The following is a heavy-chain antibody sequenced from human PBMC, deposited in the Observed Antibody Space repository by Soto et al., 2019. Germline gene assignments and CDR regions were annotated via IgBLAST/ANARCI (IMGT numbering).Heavy chain of an antibody. Sequence: EVQLLESGGGLVHPGGSLRLSCAASGFTFSSCSRGWVRLVPGKGLEWVSTISRSADNTYYADSVKGRFTISRDNSKNTVYLQMNSLRAEDTALYYCARYPSGGFYFDYWGQGTLVTVSS. CDR1: GFTFSSCS. J-gene: IGHJ4*02. D-gene: IGHD3-10*01. V-gene: IGHV3-23*01. CDR3: ARYPSGGFYFDY. CDR2: ISRSADNT.